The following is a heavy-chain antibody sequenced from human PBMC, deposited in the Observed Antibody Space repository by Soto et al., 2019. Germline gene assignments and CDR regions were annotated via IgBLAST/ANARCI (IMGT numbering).Heavy chain of an antibody. CDR1: GFTFGDYP. D-gene: IGHD2-8*02. CDR2: IRSKAYGGTT. CDR3: TRELWSGMDV. J-gene: IGHJ6*02. Sequence: HPGGSLRLSCTASGFTFGDYPMSWFRQAPGKGLEWVGFIRSKAYGGTTEYAASVKGRFTISRDDSKSIAYLQMNSLKTEDTAVYYCTRELWSGMDVWGQGTTVTVSS. V-gene: IGHV3-49*03.